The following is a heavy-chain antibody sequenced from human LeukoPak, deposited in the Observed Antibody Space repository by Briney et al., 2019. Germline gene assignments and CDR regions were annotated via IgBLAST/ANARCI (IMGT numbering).Heavy chain of an antibody. V-gene: IGHV4-59*01. D-gene: IGHD3-3*01. CDR1: GGSISSYY. CDR3: ARGGAIFGVAYLFDS. CDR2: IYYSGST. Sequence: SETLSLTCTVSGGSISSYYWSWIRQPPGKGLEWIGYIYYSGSTNYNPSLKSRVTISVDTSKNQFSLKLNSVTAADTAVYYCARGGAIFGVAYLFDSWGQGTLVTVSS. J-gene: IGHJ4*02.